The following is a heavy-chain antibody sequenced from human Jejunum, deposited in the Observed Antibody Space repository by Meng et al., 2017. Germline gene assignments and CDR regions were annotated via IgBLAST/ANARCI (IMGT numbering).Heavy chain of an antibody. D-gene: IGHD6-13*01. CDR1: GSSTTSSNW. CDR3: ARFDISTAGRGDY. J-gene: IGHJ4*02. CDR2: IFHSGST. V-gene: IGHV4-4*02. Sequence: VRLRDSGQGMLMASGTLSLPCAVSGSSTTSSNWWSWVRQPPGKGLEWIGEIFHSGSTNYNPPLKSRVTISVDKSKNQFSLKVTSVTAADTATYYCARFDISTAGRGDYWGQGILVTVSS.